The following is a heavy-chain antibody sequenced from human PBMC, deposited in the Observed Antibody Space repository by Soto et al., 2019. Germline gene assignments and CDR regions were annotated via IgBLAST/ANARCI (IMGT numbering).Heavy chain of an antibody. CDR2: ISAGNGNT. CDR1: GYTFTSYG. CDR3: ASQRIRYCSGGSCYWDY. J-gene: IGHJ4*02. Sequence: ASVKVSCKASGYTFTSYGISLVRQAPGQGLEWMGWISAGNGNTNYAQKLQGRVTMTRDTSTSTAYMELSSLRSEDTAVYYCASQRIRYCSGGSCYWDYWGQGTLVTVSS. V-gene: IGHV1-18*01. D-gene: IGHD2-15*01.